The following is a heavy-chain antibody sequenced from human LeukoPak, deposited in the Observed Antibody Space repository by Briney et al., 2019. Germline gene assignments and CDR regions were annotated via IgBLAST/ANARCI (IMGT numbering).Heavy chain of an antibody. J-gene: IGHJ4*02. CDR2: IYYSGST. V-gene: IGHV4-39*01. CDR3: ARHSHQLLFDY. D-gene: IGHD1-26*01. CDR1: GGSISSYY. Sequence: SETLSLTCTVSGGSISSYYWGWIRQPPGKGLEWIGSIYYSGSTYYNPSLKSRVTISVDTSKNQFSLKLSSVTAADTAVYYCARHSHQLLFDYWGQGTLVTVSS.